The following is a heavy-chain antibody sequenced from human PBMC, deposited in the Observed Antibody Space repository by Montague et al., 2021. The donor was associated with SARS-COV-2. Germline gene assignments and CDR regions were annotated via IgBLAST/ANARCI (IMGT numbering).Heavy chain of an antibody. Sequence: SETLSLTCTVSGGSVSRISSHWGWIRQPPGKGLEYIGSFYYAGGTQYNPSLKSRVTISVDTSNNQFSLKMNSVTAADTAVYCCARLYSSSFDYWGQGTLVTVSS. CDR3: ARLYSSSFDY. D-gene: IGHD4-11*01. V-gene: IGHV4-39*01. J-gene: IGHJ4*02. CDR2: FYYAGGT. CDR1: GGSVSRISSH.